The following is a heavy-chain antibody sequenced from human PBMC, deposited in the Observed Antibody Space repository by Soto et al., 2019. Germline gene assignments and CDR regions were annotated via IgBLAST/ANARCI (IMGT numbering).Heavy chain of an antibody. CDR1: GYTFTAYY. CDR2: INPDSGGT. Sequence: ASVKVSCKASGYTFTAYYIHWVRQAPGQGLEWMGWINPDSGGTDYGHKFEGWVTLTRDTSIDTVYLEVTRLKSDDTAVYYCARAVGMDGSTWYRGEYDSRGQRTPVPVSS. D-gene: IGHD1-26*01. CDR3: ARAVGMDGSTWYRGEYDS. V-gene: IGHV1-2*04. J-gene: IGHJ1*01.